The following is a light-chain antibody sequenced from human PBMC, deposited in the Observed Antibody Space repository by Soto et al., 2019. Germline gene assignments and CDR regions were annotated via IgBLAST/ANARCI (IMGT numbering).Light chain of an antibody. Sequence: QPPYPLSASVVYRAPLHCPASQSISSWLAWYQQKPGKAPKLLIYDASTLQSGVPSRYSGSGSGTEFTLTISNLQPDDFATYYCQQYESYSPWTFGQGTKVAI. CDR2: DAS. CDR1: QSISSW. J-gene: IGKJ1*01. CDR3: QQYESYSPWT. V-gene: IGKV1-5*01.